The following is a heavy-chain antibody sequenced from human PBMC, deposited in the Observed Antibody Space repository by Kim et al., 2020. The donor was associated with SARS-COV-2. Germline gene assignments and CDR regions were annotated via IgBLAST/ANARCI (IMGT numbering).Heavy chain of an antibody. CDR1: GGSISSGGYY. Sequence: SETLSLTCTVSGGSISSGGYYWSWIRQHPGKGLEWIGYIYYSGSTYYNPSLKSRVTISVDTSKNQFSLKLSSVTAADTAVYYCARDVRFCSSTSCMNWFDPWGQGTLVTVSS. CDR3: ARDVRFCSSTSCMNWFDP. V-gene: IGHV4-31*03. CDR2: IYYSGST. J-gene: IGHJ5*02. D-gene: IGHD2-2*01.